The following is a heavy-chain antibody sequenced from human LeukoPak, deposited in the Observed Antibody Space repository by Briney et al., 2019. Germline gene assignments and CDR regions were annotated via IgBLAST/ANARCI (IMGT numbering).Heavy chain of an antibody. V-gene: IGHV3-23*01. Sequence: GGSLRLSCAASGFTLSNFAMGWVRQAPGKGLQWVSLISANGGDTYYADSVKGRFTISTDNSKNTLYLQMNSLRAEDTAVYYCAKASGSGYGKDYFDYWGQGTLVTVSS. D-gene: IGHD1-26*01. CDR2: ISANGGDT. J-gene: IGHJ4*02. CDR1: GFTLSNFA. CDR3: AKASGSGYGKDYFDY.